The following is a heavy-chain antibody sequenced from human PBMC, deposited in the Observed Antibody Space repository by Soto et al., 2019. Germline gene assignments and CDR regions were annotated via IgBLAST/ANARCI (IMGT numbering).Heavy chain of an antibody. J-gene: IGHJ6*02. CDR3: ARGPPVRGVIITYYYYGMDV. CDR1: GGPFSGYY. D-gene: IGHD3-10*01. Sequence: LSLTCAVYGGPFSGYYWSWIRQPPGKGLEWIGEINHSGSTNYNPSLKSRVTISVDTSKNQFSLKLSSVTAADTAVYYCARGPPVRGVIITYYYYGMDVWGQGTTVTVSS. V-gene: IGHV4-34*01. CDR2: INHSGST.